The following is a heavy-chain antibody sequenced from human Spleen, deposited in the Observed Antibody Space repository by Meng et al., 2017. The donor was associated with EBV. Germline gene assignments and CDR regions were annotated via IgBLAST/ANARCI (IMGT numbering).Heavy chain of an antibody. CDR2: IDYSGST. J-gene: IGHJ5*02. CDR1: GGSIISSNYY. D-gene: IGHD5-24*01. V-gene: IGHV4-39*06. CDR3: AKDAGDEGFFWFDP. Sequence: RRKRQRLGTGLVKPSETLSLTCNGSGGSIISSNYYWAWIRQPPGKGLEWIGSIDYSGSTYYNPSLKSRVTMSVDTSKNHFSLKLTSVTATDTAIYYCAKDAGDEGFFWFDPWGQGTLVTVSS.